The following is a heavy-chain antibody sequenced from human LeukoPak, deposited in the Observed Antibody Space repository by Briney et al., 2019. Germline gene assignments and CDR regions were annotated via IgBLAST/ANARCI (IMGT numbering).Heavy chain of an antibody. D-gene: IGHD3-10*01. CDR1: GGSFSGYY. V-gene: IGHV4-34*01. J-gene: IGHJ4*02. Sequence: SETLSLTCAVYGGSFSGYYWSWIRQPPGKGLEWIGEINHSGSTNYNPSLKSRVTISVDTSKNQFSLKLSSVTAADTAVYYCARGVDGSGIDYWGQGTLVTVSS. CDR3: ARGVDGSGIDY. CDR2: INHSGST.